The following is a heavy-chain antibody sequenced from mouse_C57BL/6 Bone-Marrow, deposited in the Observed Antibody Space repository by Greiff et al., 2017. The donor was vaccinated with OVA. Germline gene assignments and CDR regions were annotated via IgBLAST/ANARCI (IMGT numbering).Heavy chain of an antibody. CDR3: ARDGARQLRLPWFAY. V-gene: IGHV5-4*01. D-gene: IGHD3-2*02. CDR2: ISDGGSYT. Sequence: EVQLVESGGGLVKPGGSLKLSCAASGFTFSSYAMSWVRQTPEKRLEWVATISDGGSYTYYPDNVKGRFTISRDNAKNNLYLQMSHLKSEDTAMYYCARDGARQLRLPWFAYWGQGTLVTVSA. J-gene: IGHJ3*01. CDR1: GFTFSSYA.